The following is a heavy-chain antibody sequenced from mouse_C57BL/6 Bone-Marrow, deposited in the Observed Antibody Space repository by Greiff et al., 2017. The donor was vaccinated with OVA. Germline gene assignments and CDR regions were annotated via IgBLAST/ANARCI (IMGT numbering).Heavy chain of an antibody. Sequence: QVQLQQPGTELVKPGASVKLSCKASGYTFTSYWMHWVKQRPGQGLEWIGNINPSNGGTNYNEKFKGKATLTADKSSSTAYMELRSLTSEDSAVYFCARGYYGGPHYWGQGTSVTVSS. D-gene: IGHD1-1*02. J-gene: IGHJ4*01. CDR1: GYTFTSYW. V-gene: IGHV1-53*01. CDR3: ARGYYGGPHY. CDR2: INPSNGGT.